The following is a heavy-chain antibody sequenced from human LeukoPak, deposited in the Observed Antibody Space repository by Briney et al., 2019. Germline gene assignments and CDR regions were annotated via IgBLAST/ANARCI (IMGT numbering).Heavy chain of an antibody. Sequence: GGSLRLSCAASGFTFCSYAMSWVRQAPGKGLEWVSAISGSGGSTYYADSVKGRFTISRDNAKNSLYLQMNSLRVEDTAVYYCVAVAGRPAGGGVYCWGQGTLVTVST. CDR1: GFTFCSYA. CDR3: VAVAGRPAGGGVYC. D-gene: IGHD6-19*01. V-gene: IGHV3-23*01. J-gene: IGHJ4*02. CDR2: ISGSGGST.